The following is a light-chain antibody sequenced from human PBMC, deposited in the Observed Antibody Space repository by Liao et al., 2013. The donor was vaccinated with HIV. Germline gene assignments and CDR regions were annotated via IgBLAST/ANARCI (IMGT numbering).Light chain of an antibody. CDR3: QVWDSSSDHAV. Sequence: SYVLTQPPSVSVAPGKTATITCGGDNIGSKGVHWYQQKPGQAPALVIYYDSDRPSGIPERFSGSNSGNTATLTISRVEGGDEADYYCQVWDSSSDHAVFGGGTKLTVL. CDR2: YDS. V-gene: IGLV3-21*04. J-gene: IGLJ3*02. CDR1: NIGSKG.